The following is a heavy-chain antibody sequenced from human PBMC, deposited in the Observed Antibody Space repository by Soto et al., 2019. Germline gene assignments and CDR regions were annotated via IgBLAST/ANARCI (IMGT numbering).Heavy chain of an antibody. D-gene: IGHD1-7*01. Sequence: SETLSLTCTVSGGSISSSSYYWGWIRQPPGKGLEWIGSIYYSGSTYYNPSLKSRVTISVDTSKNQFSLKLSSVTAADTAVYYCARHLATGTTRPLFDYWGQGTLVTVSS. J-gene: IGHJ4*02. CDR2: IYYSGST. CDR3: ARHLATGTTRPLFDY. CDR1: GGSISSSSYY. V-gene: IGHV4-39*01.